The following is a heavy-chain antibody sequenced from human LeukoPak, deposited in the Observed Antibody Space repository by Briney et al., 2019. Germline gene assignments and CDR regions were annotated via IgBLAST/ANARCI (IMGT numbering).Heavy chain of an antibody. V-gene: IGHV1-24*01. D-gene: IGHD3-9*01. CDR2: FDPEDGET. CDR3: ATAPNYDILTGYYTNWYFDL. J-gene: IGHJ2*01. Sequence: GASVKVSCKVSGYTLTELSMHWVRQAPGKGLEWMGGFDPEDGETNYAQKFQGRVTTTEDTSTDTAYMELSSLRSEDTAVYYCATAPNYDILTGYYTNWYFDLWGRGTLVTVSS. CDR1: GYTLTELS.